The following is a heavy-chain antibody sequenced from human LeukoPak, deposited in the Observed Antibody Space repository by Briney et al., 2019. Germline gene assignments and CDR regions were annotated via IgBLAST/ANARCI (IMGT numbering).Heavy chain of an antibody. CDR1: GASIGSSHW. Sequence: SGTLSLTCAVSGASIGSSHWWSWVRQPPGKGLEWIGEVYHSGDTNYNPSLRSRVTISADKSNNQLSLRLNSVTAADTAVFYRARGEERGSGTVHFDFWGQGILVTVSS. V-gene: IGHV4-4*02. J-gene: IGHJ4*02. D-gene: IGHD3-10*01. CDR2: VYHSGDT. CDR3: ARGEERGSGTVHFDF.